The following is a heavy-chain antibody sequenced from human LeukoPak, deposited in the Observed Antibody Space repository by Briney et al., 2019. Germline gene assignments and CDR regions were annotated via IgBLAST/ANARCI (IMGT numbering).Heavy chain of an antibody. CDR1: GGSISSGGYY. J-gene: IGHJ4*02. CDR2: IYYSGST. D-gene: IGHD5-12*01. Sequence: SETLSLTCTVSGGSISSGGYYWSWIRQHPGKGLEWIGYIYYSGSTYYNPSLKSRVTISADTSKNQLSLKLSSVSAADTAVYYCAREGREWLRMYYFDFWGQGTLVTVSS. CDR3: AREGREWLRMYYFDF. V-gene: IGHV4-31*03.